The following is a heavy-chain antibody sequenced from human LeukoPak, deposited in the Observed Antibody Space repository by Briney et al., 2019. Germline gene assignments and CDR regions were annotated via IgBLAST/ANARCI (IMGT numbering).Heavy chain of an antibody. J-gene: IGHJ4*02. Sequence: GGSLRLSCAASGFSFSSYAMSWVRQAPGKGLGWVSLISASGSTYYADSVKGRFTISRDNTKNTLSLQMNSLRAEDAAVYYCAKRGEGYCSGSSCYNPPNIDYWGQGTLVIVSS. D-gene: IGHD2-15*01. CDR3: AKRGEGYCSGSSCYNPPNIDY. V-gene: IGHV3-23*01. CDR1: GFSFSSYA. CDR2: ISASGST.